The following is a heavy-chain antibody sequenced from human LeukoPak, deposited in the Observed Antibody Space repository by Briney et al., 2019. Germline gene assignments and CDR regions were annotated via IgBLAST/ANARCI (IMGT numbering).Heavy chain of an antibody. J-gene: IGHJ5*02. CDR1: GFTFSSYE. D-gene: IGHD3-10*01. CDR2: ISSSGSTI. CDR3: AKDMGRGSNWFDP. Sequence: PGGSLRLSCAASGFTFSSYEMNWVRQAPGKGLEWVSYISSSGSTIYYADSVKGRFTISRDNSKNTLYLQMNSLRAEDTAVYYCAKDMGRGSNWFDPWGQGTLVTVSS. V-gene: IGHV3-48*03.